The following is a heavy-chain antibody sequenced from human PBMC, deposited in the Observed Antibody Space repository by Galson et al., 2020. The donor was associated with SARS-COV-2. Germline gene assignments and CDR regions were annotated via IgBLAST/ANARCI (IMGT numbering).Heavy chain of an antibody. CDR3: ATGRGYYDSSGYYTLDY. V-gene: IGHV3-30*04. D-gene: IGHD3-22*01. CDR1: GFTFSSYA. CDR2: ISYDGSNK. Sequence: GGSLRLSCTASGFTFSSYAMHWVRQAPGKGLEWVAVISYDGSNKYYADSVKGRFTISRDNSKNTLCLQMNSLRAEDTAVYYCATGRGYYDSSGYYTLDYGGQGTLVTVSS. J-gene: IGHJ4*02.